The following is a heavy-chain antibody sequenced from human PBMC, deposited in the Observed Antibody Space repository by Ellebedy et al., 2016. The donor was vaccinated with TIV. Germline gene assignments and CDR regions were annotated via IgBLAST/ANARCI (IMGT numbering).Heavy chain of an antibody. J-gene: IGHJ4*02. Sequence: GESLKISCAASGFSFSTYSMNWVRPAPGTGLEWVSYLSHSSITIHYADSVKGRFTISRDNAKNSLSLQMNSLRDEDTAVYYCARGPRFGESSFDYWGQGTLVTVSS. CDR3: ARGPRFGESSFDY. CDR2: LSHSSITI. D-gene: IGHD3-10*01. CDR1: GFSFSTYS. V-gene: IGHV3-48*02.